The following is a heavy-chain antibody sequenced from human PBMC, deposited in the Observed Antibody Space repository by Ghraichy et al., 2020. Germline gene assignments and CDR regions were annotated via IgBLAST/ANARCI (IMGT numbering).Heavy chain of an antibody. CDR1: GGSFSGYY. CDR3: ARGLPSIVVVTAIPRVFDY. V-gene: IGHV4-34*01. CDR2: INHSGST. J-gene: IGHJ4*02. D-gene: IGHD2-21*02. Sequence: SETLSLTCAVYGGSFSGYYWSWIRQPPGKGLEWIGEINHSGSTNYNPSLKSRVTISVDTSKNQFSLKLSSVTAADTAVYYCARGLPSIVVVTAIPRVFDYWGQGTLVTVSS.